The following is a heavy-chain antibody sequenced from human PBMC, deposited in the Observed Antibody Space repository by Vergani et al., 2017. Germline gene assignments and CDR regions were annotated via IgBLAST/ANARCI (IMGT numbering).Heavy chain of an antibody. Sequence: QVQLVESGGGLVKPGGSLRLSCAASGFTFSDYYMSWIRQAPGKGLEWVSYISSSGSTIYYADSVKGRFTICRDNAKNSLYLQMNSLRAEDTAVYYCARDPRDIVVVPAAPTWFDPWGQGTLVTVSS. CDR2: ISSSGSTI. D-gene: IGHD2-2*01. J-gene: IGHJ5*02. CDR1: GFTFSDYY. V-gene: IGHV3-11*01. CDR3: ARDPRDIVVVPAAPTWFDP.